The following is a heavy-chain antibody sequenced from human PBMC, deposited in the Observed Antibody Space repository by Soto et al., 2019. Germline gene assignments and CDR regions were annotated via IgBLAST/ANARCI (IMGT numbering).Heavy chain of an antibody. D-gene: IGHD6-19*01. V-gene: IGHV3-33*01. CDR1: GFTFSSYG. CDR2: IWYDGSNK. J-gene: IGHJ4*02. Sequence: QVQLVESGGGVVQPGRSLRLSCAASGFTFSSYGMHWVRQAPGKGLEWVAVIWYDGSNKYYADSVKGRFTISRDSSKNTLYLQMNGLRVEDTAVYYCASDHYSSGWYDLESWGQGTLVTVSS. CDR3: ASDHYSSGWYDLES.